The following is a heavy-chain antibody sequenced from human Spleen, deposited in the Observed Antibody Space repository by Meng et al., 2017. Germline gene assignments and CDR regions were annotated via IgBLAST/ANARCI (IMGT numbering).Heavy chain of an antibody. V-gene: IGHV5-51*01. Sequence: GVSLKISCKGSGYSFTSYWIGWVRQMPGKGLQWMGLIYPGDSNTRYSPSFQGQVIISADKSINTAYLQWSSLKASDTAMYYCARHAGGHCSGSCYHGSDYWGQGTLVTVSS. CDR2: IYPGDSNT. CDR1: GYSFTSYW. D-gene: IGHD2-15*01. CDR3: ARHAGGHCSGSCYHGSDY. J-gene: IGHJ4*02.